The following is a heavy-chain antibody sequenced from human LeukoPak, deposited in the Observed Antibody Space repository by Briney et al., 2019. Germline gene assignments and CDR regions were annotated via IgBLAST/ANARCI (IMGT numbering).Heavy chain of an antibody. D-gene: IGHD6-19*01. V-gene: IGHV4-39*01. CDR2: IYYSGRT. Sequence: PSETLSLTCTVSGCSISSSSYYWVWSRQPPGKGLEWIGSIYYSGRTYYNPSLKSRVPIYVDTSKNQFSLKLRSVTAADTAVFYCARVGIGYSSGWHRVLWGQGTLVTVSS. J-gene: IGHJ4*02. CDR1: GCSISSSSYY. CDR3: ARVGIGYSSGWHRVL.